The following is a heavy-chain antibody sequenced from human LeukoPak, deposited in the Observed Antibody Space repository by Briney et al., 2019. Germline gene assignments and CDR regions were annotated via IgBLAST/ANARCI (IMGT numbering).Heavy chain of an antibody. Sequence: SETLSLTCTVSNYSISSGDYWGWIRQPPGKGLEWIGDIYHSGSSYYNPSLKSRVTISVDTSKNQFFLKLSSVTAADTAVYYCARFTPPTVTTGGYYFDYWGQGTLVTVSS. CDR1: NYSISSGDY. CDR3: ARFTPPTVTTGGYYFDY. J-gene: IGHJ4*02. CDR2: IYHSGSS. D-gene: IGHD4-17*01. V-gene: IGHV4-38-2*02.